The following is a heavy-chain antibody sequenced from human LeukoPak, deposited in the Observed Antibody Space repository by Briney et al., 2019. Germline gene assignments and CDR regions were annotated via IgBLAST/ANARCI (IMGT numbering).Heavy chain of an antibody. D-gene: IGHD3-10*01. CDR3: ARVDYGSGSYSDY. CDR1: GFTVSSNY. CDR2: IYSGGST. V-gene: IGHV3-53*01. J-gene: IGHJ4*02. Sequence: AGGPLRLSCAASGFTVSSNYMSWVRRAPGKGLEWVSVIYSGGSTDYADSVKGRFAISRDNSKNMLYLQLNSLRAEDTAVYYCARVDYGSGSYSDYWGQGTLVTVSS.